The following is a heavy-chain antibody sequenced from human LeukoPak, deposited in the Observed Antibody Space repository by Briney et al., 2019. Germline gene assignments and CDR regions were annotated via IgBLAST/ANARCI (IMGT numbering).Heavy chain of an antibody. Sequence: PSETLSLTCTVSGGSLTSDYWSWLRQPPEKGLEWIAYIHYSGYIKYNPSPRGRGTISLDTSKNQLSLRLNSVTAADTAVYYCARRLQSYSGSGSLGNYYYYFGMDVWGQGTTVTVSS. D-gene: IGHD3-10*01. CDR2: IHYSGYI. CDR1: GGSLTSDY. CDR3: ARRLQSYSGSGSLGNYYYYFGMDV. J-gene: IGHJ6*02. V-gene: IGHV4-59*08.